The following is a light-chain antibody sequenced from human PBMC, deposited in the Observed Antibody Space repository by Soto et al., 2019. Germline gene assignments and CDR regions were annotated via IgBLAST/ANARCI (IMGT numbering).Light chain of an antibody. Sequence: DIQMTQSPSSLSASVGDRVTITCRASQSISSYLNWYQQKPAKAPMLLIYAASSLQSGVPSRFSGSGSGTDFTPTISSLQPEDFATYYCQQSYSTPGTFGQGTRLEIK. J-gene: IGKJ5*01. CDR2: AAS. CDR1: QSISSY. CDR3: QQSYSTPGT. V-gene: IGKV1-39*01.